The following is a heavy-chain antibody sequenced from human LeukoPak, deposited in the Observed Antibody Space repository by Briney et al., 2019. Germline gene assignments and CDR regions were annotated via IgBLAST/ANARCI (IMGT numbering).Heavy chain of an antibody. CDR3: ARDYTGGWNDY. J-gene: IGHJ4*02. D-gene: IGHD7-27*01. CDR2: ISSSGSTI. CDR1: GFTFSSYE. Sequence: PGGSLRLSCAASGFTFSSYEMNWVRQAPGKGLEWVSYISSSGSTIYYADSVKGRFTISRDNAKKSLYLQMNSLGAEDTAVYYCARDYTGGWNDYWGQGIRVTVSS. V-gene: IGHV3-48*03.